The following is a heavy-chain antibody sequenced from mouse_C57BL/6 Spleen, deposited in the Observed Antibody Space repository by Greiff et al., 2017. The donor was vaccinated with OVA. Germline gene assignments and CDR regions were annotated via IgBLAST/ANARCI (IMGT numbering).Heavy chain of an antibody. Sequence: QVQLKQPGAELVKPGASVKLSCKASGYTFTSYWMHWVKQRPGRGLEWIGRIDPNRGGTKYNEKFKSKATLTVDKPSSPAYMQLSSLTSEDSAVYYCAISPYYGNYGFAYWGQGTLVTVSA. J-gene: IGHJ3*01. CDR3: AISPYYGNYGFAY. D-gene: IGHD2-10*01. CDR1: GYTFTSYW. V-gene: IGHV1-72*01. CDR2: IDPNRGGT.